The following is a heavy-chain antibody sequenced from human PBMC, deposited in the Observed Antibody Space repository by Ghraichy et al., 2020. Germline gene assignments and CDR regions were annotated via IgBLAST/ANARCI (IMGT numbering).Heavy chain of an antibody. V-gene: IGHV4-31*03. CDR2: IYYSGST. CDR1: GGSISSGGYY. Sequence: SETLSLTCTVSGGSISSGGYYWSWIRQHPGKGLEWIGYIYYSGSTYYNPSLKSRVTISVDTSKNQFSLKLSSVTAADTAVYYCARSPTIFGVVTPFWDYYGMDVWGQGTTVTVSS. CDR3: ARSPTIFGVVTPFWDYYGMDV. D-gene: IGHD3-3*01. J-gene: IGHJ6*02.